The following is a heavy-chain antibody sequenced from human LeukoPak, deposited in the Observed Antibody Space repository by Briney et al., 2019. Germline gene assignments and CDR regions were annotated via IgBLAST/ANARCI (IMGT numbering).Heavy chain of an antibody. D-gene: IGHD3-22*01. CDR2: ISDGGDT. Sequence: GGSLRLSCAGSEFTFNSYAMTWVRQAPGKGLEWVSVISDGGDTYYADSVKGRFTISRDNSKNTVYLQMNSLRVEDTAVYYCAKGLFYDGSAFDYWGQGTLVTVSS. CDR3: AKGLFYDGSAFDY. CDR1: EFTFNSYA. V-gene: IGHV3-23*01. J-gene: IGHJ4*02.